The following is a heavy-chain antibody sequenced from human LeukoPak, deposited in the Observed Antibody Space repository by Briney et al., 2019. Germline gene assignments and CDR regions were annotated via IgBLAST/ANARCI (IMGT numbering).Heavy chain of an antibody. J-gene: IGHJ3*02. CDR1: GFTVSSNY. D-gene: IGHD2-15*01. CDR2: IYSGGST. CDR3: ARDRERYCSAGSCYDFPVDAFDI. Sequence: PGGSLILSCAASGFTVSSNYMSSVPQAPGKGLAWDSVIYSGGSTYYADSVKGRFTISRDNSKNTLYLQMNSLRAEDTAVYYCARDRERYCSAGSCYDFPVDAFDIWGQGTMVTVSS. V-gene: IGHV3-66*01.